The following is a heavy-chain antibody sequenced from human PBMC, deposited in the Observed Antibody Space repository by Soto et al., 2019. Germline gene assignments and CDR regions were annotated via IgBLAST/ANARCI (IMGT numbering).Heavy chain of an antibody. CDR2: IHYSGST. CDR3: ARVKMTPYYNYGIDV. Sequence: QVQLQESGPGLVKPLETLSLTCTVSGGSIITYYWSWIRQSPGKGLEWIGYIHYSGSTNYKPSLKSRVTISVDTSKNQFSLKLSSVTAADTAVYYCARVKMTPYYNYGIDVWGQGTPVFVSS. J-gene: IGHJ6*02. D-gene: IGHD2-21*01. V-gene: IGHV4-59*01. CDR1: GGSIITYY.